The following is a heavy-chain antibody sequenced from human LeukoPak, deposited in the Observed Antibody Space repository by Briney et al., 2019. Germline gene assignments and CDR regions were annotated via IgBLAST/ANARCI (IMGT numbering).Heavy chain of an antibody. CDR3: ARADSITMVRGVIILALDV. CDR2: ISSSSSYI. D-gene: IGHD3-10*01. J-gene: IGHJ6*02. V-gene: IGHV3-21*01. CDR1: GFTFSSYS. Sequence: GGSLRLSCAASGFTFSSYSMNWVRQAPGKGLEWVSSISSSSSYIYYADSVKGRFTISRDNAKNSLYLQMNSLRAEDTAVYYCARADSITMVRGVIILALDVWGQGTTVTVSS.